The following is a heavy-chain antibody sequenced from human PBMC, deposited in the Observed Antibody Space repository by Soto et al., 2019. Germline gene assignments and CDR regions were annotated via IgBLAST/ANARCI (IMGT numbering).Heavy chain of an antibody. Sequence: PGGSLRLSCAASGFTFSNYAINWVRQPPGKGLEWVSAISGSGSSTYYPDSVKRRFTISRDNTEHMSYLQMDITRADDAAVYHCAKRDFGSGTYYTLIYYFYAMDVWGQGTTVTVSS. D-gene: IGHD3-10*01. J-gene: IGHJ6*02. CDR3: AKRDFGSGTYYTLIYYFYAMDV. CDR2: ISGSGSST. CDR1: GFTFSNYA. V-gene: IGHV3-23*01.